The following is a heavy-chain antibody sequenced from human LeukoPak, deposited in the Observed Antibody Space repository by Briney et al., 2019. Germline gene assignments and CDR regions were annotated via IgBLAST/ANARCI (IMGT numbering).Heavy chain of an antibody. J-gene: IGHJ5*02. CDR3: ARTGFQLAARRAWFDP. Sequence: SETLSLTCAVYGGSFSGYYWSWIRQPPGKGLEWIGEINHSGSTNYNPSLKSRVTISVDTSKNQFSLKLSSVTAADTAVYYCARTGFQLAARRAWFDPWGQGTLVTVSS. CDR2: INHSGST. V-gene: IGHV4-34*01. CDR1: GGSFSGYY. D-gene: IGHD6-6*01.